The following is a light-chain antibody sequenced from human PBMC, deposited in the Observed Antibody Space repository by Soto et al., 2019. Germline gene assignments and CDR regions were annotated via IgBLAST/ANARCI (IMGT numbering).Light chain of an antibody. CDR3: QHYVERSPIT. CDR1: QSVSSR. V-gene: IGKV3-20*01. CDR2: GAS. J-gene: IGKJ1*01. Sequence: EIVMTQSPSTLSVSPGERATLSCRASQSVSSRLAWYQQKPGQAPRLLISGASSRATGIPDRFSGSGSGTDFTLTISRLEPEDFALYYCQHYVERSPITFGQGTKV.